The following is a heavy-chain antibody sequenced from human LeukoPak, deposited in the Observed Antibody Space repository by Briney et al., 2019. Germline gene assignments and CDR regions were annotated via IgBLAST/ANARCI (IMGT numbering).Heavy chain of an antibody. J-gene: IGHJ3*02. V-gene: IGHV3-49*03. D-gene: IGHD3-22*01. CDR2: FRSKAYGGTT. Sequence: PGGPLSFSCPAPGFPFGDFALSGFRKVPGRGLGGVGFFRSKAYGGTTEYAASVKGRFTISRDDSKSIAYLQMNSLKTEDTAVYYCTRATMIVVVHDAFDIWGQGTMVTVSS. CDR1: GFPFGDFA. CDR3: TRATMIVVVHDAFDI.